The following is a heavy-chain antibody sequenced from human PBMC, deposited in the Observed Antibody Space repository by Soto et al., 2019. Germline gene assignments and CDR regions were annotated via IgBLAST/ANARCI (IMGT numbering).Heavy chain of an antibody. J-gene: IGHJ4*02. CDR2: ISGHNGIT. CDR1: GYTFTNYA. CDR3: ARVRSRTFDY. Sequence: QVQLVPSGAEVKKPGASVKVSCKASGYTFTNYAIGWVRQAPGQGLEWMGWISGHNGITNYAQKLQGRVTMTTDTSTSTTYMEVRSLRSDDTAVYYCARVRSRTFDYWGQGTLVPVSS. V-gene: IGHV1-18*01.